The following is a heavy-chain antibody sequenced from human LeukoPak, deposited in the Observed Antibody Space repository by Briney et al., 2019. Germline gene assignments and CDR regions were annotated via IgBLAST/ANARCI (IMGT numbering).Heavy chain of an antibody. D-gene: IGHD6-19*01. V-gene: IGHV4-39*01. CDR3: ARVKPGIPVADS. J-gene: IGHJ4*02. CDR1: GGSISRSHFY. CDR2: IYNNGDN. Sequence: SETLSLTCTVSGGSISRSHFYWGWIRQPPGKGLEWIGYIYNNGDNSSNPSLKSRVTLSIDTSENQFSLRLASVTAADTALYYCARVKPGIPVADSWGQGTLVTVSS.